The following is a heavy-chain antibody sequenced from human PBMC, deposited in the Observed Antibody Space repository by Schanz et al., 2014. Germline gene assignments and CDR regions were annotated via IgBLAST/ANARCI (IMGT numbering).Heavy chain of an antibody. J-gene: IGHJ3*01. CDR2: ISGSVSST. Sequence: EVQLVESGGGLVQPGGSLRLSCAASGFTFSSHAMSWVRQAPGKGLEWVSAISGSVSSTYYADSVKGRFIISRDSSKNTLFLQMNSLRAEDTAVYFCARDGGRDGYNLAFDVWGQGTLVTVSS. CDR3: ARDGGRDGYNLAFDV. CDR1: GFTFSSHA. D-gene: IGHD5-12*01. V-gene: IGHV3-23*04.